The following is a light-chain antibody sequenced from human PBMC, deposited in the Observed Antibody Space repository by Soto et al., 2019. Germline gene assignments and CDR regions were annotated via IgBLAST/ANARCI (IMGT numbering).Light chain of an antibody. Sequence: QSVLTQPPSVSGAPGQRVTISCTGSSSNFGAGYDVQWYQQLPGTAPKLLIYGNSNRPSGVPDRFSGSKSGTSASLAITGLQAEDEADYYCQSYDSSLSAYVFGTGTKLTVL. CDR2: GNS. V-gene: IGLV1-40*01. J-gene: IGLJ1*01. CDR1: SSNFGAGYD. CDR3: QSYDSSLSAYV.